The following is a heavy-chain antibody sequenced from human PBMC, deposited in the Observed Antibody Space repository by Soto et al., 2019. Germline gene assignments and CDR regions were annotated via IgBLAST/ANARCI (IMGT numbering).Heavy chain of an antibody. CDR1: GNSISTTNW. V-gene: IGHV4-4*02. CDR2: IYHSGST. J-gene: IGHJ4*02. Sequence: QVELQESGPGLVKPSGTLSLTCVVSGNSISTTNWWSWVRQSPGKGLEWIGEIYHSGSTNYNPSLKSRVTISDDKSKNQFSLKLSSVTAADTAVYYCARDVGYHYDGSPSGQFDFWGQGTLVTVSS. D-gene: IGHD3-22*01. CDR3: ARDVGYHYDGSPSGQFDF.